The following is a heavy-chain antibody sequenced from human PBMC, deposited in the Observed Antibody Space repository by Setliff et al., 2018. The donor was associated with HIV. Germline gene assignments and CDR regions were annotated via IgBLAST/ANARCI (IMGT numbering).Heavy chain of an antibody. D-gene: IGHD3-22*01. CDR2: VYYSGNT. J-gene: IGHJ2*01. V-gene: IGHV4-31*03. Sequence: SETLSLTCTVSGGSIYSGGYFWSWIRQPPGKGLEWIGSVYYSGNTNYNPSLKSRVTISVDTSKNQFSLRLSSVTAADTAVYYCARDPHNYDSSGYRRTWYFDLWGRGSLVTVS. CDR1: GGSIYSGGYF. CDR3: ARDPHNYDSSGYRRTWYFDL.